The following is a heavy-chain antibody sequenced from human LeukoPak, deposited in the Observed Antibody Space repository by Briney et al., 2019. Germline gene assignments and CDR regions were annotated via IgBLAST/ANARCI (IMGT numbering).Heavy chain of an antibody. CDR1: GGSISSYY. CDR2: INHSGST. CDR3: ARYYGSSWYRDYYYGMDV. Sequence: SETLSLTCTVSGGSISSYYWSWIRQPPGKGLEWIGEINHSGSTNYNPSLKSRVTISVDTSKNQFSLKLSSVTAADTAVYYCARYYGSSWYRDYYYGMDVWGQGTTVTVSS. V-gene: IGHV4-34*01. J-gene: IGHJ6*02. D-gene: IGHD6-13*01.